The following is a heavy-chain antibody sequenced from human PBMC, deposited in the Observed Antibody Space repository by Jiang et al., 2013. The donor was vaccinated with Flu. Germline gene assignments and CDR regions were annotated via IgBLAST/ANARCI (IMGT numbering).Heavy chain of an antibody. CDR3: AREGLAAAGKEYYYYGMDV. V-gene: IGHV3-33*05. D-gene: IGHD6-13*01. CDR2: ISYDGSNK. J-gene: IGHJ6*02. Sequence: LSCAASGFTFSSYGMHWVRQAPGKGLEWVAVISYDGSNKYYADSVKGRFTISRDNSKNTLYLQMNSLRAEDTAVYYCAREGLAAAGKEYYYYGMDVWGQGTTVTVSS. CDR1: GFTFSSYG.